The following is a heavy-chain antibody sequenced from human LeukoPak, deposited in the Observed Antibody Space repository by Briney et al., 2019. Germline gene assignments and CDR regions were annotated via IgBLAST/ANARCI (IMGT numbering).Heavy chain of an antibody. Sequence: SQTLPLTCTVSGGSISSGSYYWSWIRQPAGKGLEWIGRIYTSGSTNYNPSLKSRVTISVDTSKNQFSLKLSSVTAADTAVYYCARDHYDYVWGSYRYSDYWGQGTLVTVSS. CDR1: GGSISSGSYY. D-gene: IGHD3-16*02. CDR2: IYTSGST. CDR3: ARDHYDYVWGSYRYSDY. V-gene: IGHV4-61*02. J-gene: IGHJ4*02.